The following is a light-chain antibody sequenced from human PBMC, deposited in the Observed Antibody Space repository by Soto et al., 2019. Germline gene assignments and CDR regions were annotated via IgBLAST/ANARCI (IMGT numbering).Light chain of an antibody. CDR3: QQYNNGWT. CDR1: QSVSSN. Sequence: EIVMTQSPATLSLSPGERATLSCRASQSVSSNLAWYQQKPRQAPSLLINGASTRATGIPARFSGSWSGTEFTLTISMLQSEDFAVYYCQQYNNGWTFGQGTKVEIK. CDR2: GAS. J-gene: IGKJ1*01. V-gene: IGKV3-15*01.